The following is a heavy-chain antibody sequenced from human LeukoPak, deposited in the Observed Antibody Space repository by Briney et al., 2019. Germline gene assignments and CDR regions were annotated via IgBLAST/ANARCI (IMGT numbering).Heavy chain of an antibody. CDR2: IYTSGST. CDR3: ARDRRKGSSSCYDY. V-gene: IGHV4-4*07. Sequence: SETLSLTCTVSGGSISSYYWSWIRQPAGKGLEWIGRIYTSGSTNYNPSLKSRVTMSVDTSKSQFSLKLSSVTAADTAVYYCARDRRKGSSSCYDYWGQGTLVTVSS. CDR1: GGSISSYY. D-gene: IGHD2-15*01. J-gene: IGHJ4*02.